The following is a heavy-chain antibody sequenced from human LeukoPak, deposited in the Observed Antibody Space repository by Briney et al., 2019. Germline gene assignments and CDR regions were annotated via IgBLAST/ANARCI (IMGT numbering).Heavy chain of an antibody. CDR3: ATGYDFGFDP. D-gene: IGHD5-12*01. J-gene: IGHJ5*02. Sequence: GGSLRLSCAASRFTVSSNYMSWVRQAPGKGLKWVSIIYSGGTIHYADSVKGRFTISRDNTKNTLYLQMNSLRAEDTAVYYCATGYDFGFDPWGQGTLVTVSS. V-gene: IGHV3-53*01. CDR1: RFTVSSNY. CDR2: IYSGGTI.